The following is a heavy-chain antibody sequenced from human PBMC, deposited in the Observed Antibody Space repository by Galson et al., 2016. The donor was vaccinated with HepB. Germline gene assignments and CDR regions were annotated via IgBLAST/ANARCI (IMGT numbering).Heavy chain of an antibody. V-gene: IGHV3-74*01. CDR2: INSDGSNT. CDR1: GFTFSRHW. J-gene: IGHJ3*02. D-gene: IGHD3-10*01. Sequence: RLSCAASGFTFSRHWVHWVRQAPGKGLVWVSRINSDGSNTNYADSVKGRFTISRDNAKNTLYLQMNSLRAEDTAVYYCAREVVRGTDAFDSWGQGTMVTVSS. CDR3: AREVVRGTDAFDS.